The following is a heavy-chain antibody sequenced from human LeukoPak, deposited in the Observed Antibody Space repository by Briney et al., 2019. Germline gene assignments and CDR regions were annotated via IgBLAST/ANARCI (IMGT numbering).Heavy chain of an antibody. D-gene: IGHD3-22*01. CDR1: GYTFTGYY. J-gene: IGHJ3*02. CDR2: INPNSGGT. CDR3: ARVHYYDSSFAFDI. Sequence: ASVKVSCKASGYTFTGYYMHWVRQAPGQGLEWMGWINPNSGGTNYAQKFQGRVTMTGDTSISTAYMELSSLRSEDTAVYYCARVHYYDSSFAFDIWGQGTMVTVSS. V-gene: IGHV1-2*02.